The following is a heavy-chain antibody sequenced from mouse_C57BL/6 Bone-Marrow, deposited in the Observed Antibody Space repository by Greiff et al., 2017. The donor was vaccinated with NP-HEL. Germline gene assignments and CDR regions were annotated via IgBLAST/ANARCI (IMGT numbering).Heavy chain of an antibody. CDR2: IYPGGGYT. CDR1: GYTFTNYW. J-gene: IGHJ3*01. CDR3: ARRYSNYETWFAY. Sequence: QVQLKQSGAELVRPGTSVKMSCKASGYTFTNYWLGWAKQRPGHGLEWIGDIYPGGGYTNYNEKFKGKATLTADKSSSTAYMQFSSLTSEDSAIYYCARRYSNYETWFAYWGQGTLVTVSA. V-gene: IGHV1-63*01. D-gene: IGHD2-5*01.